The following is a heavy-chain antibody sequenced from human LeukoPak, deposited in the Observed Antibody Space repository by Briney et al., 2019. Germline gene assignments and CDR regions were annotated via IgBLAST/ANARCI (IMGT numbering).Heavy chain of an antibody. Sequence: KASETLSLTCAVSGVAISRGGYAWNWIRQPPGKGLEWIGRIYTSGSTNYNPSLKSRVTISLDTSKNQFSLNLTSVIAADTAVYYCARATSRYFDWLSPSYIDHWGQGTLVTVSS. CDR1: GVAISRGGYA. J-gene: IGHJ4*02. CDR3: ARATSRYFDWLSPSYIDH. D-gene: IGHD3-9*01. CDR2: IYTSGST. V-gene: IGHV4-61*08.